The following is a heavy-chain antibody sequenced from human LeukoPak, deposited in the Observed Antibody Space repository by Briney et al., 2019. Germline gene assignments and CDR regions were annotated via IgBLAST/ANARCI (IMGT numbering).Heavy chain of an antibody. J-gene: IGHJ6*03. V-gene: IGHV1-18*01. CDR3: ARDVYSSSWYTGYYYYYMDV. CDR2: ISAYNGNT. D-gene: IGHD6-13*01. CDR1: GYTFTSYG. Sequence: ASVTVSCKASGYTFTSYGISWVRQAPGQGLEWMGWISAYNGNTNYAQKLQGRVTMTTDTSTSTAYMELRSLRSDDTAVYYCARDVYSSSWYTGYYYYYMDVWGKGTTVTVSS.